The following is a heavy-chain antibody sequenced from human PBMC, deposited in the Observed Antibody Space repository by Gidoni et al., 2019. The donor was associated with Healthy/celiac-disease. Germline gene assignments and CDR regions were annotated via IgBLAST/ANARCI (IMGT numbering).Heavy chain of an antibody. Sequence: LEWVSSISSSSSYIYYADSVKGRFTISRDHAKNSLYLQMKRLRDEDTAVYYCASIYGDYWYFDLWGRGTLVTVSS. CDR2: ISSSSSYI. J-gene: IGHJ2*01. V-gene: IGHV3-21*01. CDR3: ASIYGDYWYFDL. D-gene: IGHD4-17*01.